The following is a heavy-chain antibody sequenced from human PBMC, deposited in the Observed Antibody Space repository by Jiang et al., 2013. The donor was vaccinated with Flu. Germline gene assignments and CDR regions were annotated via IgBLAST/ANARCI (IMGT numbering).Heavy chain of an antibody. CDR2: IYYSGST. J-gene: IGHJ6*01. CDR1: GGSISSSSYY. Sequence: GSGLVKPSETLSLTCTVSGGSISSSSYYWGWIRQPPGKGLEWIGSIYYSGSTYYNPSLKSRVTISVDTSKNQFSLKLSSVTAADTAVYYCARDPGYSSSWYSSYYYYGMDVVG. D-gene: IGHD6-13*01. CDR3: ARDPGYSSSWYSSYYYYGMDV. V-gene: IGHV4-39*07.